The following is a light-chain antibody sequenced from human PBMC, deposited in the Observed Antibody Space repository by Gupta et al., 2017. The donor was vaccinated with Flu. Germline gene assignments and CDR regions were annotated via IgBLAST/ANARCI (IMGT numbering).Light chain of an antibody. Sequence: SSDLTQHVSVSVALGQTGTITCAGNKIGTINVHWYQQKPGQAPLLIIYRDRNRPSGIPDRFYGSNSGNTATLTIDRVQVGDEAVYYCQVWDSNRGVFGGGTRLTVL. CDR2: RDR. CDR1: KIGTIN. V-gene: IGLV3-9*01. J-gene: IGLJ3*02. CDR3: QVWDSNRGV.